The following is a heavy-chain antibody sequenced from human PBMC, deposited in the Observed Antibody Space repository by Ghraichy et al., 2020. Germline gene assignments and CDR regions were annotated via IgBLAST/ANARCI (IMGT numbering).Heavy chain of an antibody. V-gene: IGHV4-39*01. D-gene: IGHD3/OR15-3a*01. CDR3: ARHSPPLRGGLPQDY. CDR1: GGSISSSNYY. CDR2: IYSGGST. Sequence: SETLSLICAVSGGSISSSNYYWGWIRQPPGKGLEWIGSIYSGGSTYYNPSLNSRVTISVDTSQNQFSLRLNSVTAVDTAVYYCARHSPPLRGGLPQDYWGQGTLVTVSS. J-gene: IGHJ4*02.